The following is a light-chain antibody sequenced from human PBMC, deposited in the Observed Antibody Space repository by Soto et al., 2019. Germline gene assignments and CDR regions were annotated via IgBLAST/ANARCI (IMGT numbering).Light chain of an antibody. V-gene: IGKV3-20*01. CDR3: QQYGSSGT. J-gene: IGKJ1*01. CDR2: GAS. Sequence: EIVLTQSPATLSLSPGERATLSCRASQSVSNNYLAWYQQKPGQAPRLLIYGASNRATGIPDRFSGSGSVTDFTLTISRLEPEDFAVYYCQQYGSSGTFGQGTKVDIK. CDR1: QSVSNNY.